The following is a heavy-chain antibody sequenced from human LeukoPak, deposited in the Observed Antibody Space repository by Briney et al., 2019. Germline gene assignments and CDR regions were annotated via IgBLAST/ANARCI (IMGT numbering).Heavy chain of an antibody. V-gene: IGHV3-9*01. CDR2: ISWNSGSI. CDR1: GFTFDDYA. CDR3: AKDFYSSSWYYFDY. D-gene: IGHD6-13*01. J-gene: IGHJ4*02. Sequence: QPGGSLRLSCAASGFTFDDYAMHWVRHAPGKGLEWASGISWNSGSIGYADSVKGRFTISRDNAKNSLYLQMNSLRAEDTALYYCAKDFYSSSWYYFDYWGQGTLVTVSS.